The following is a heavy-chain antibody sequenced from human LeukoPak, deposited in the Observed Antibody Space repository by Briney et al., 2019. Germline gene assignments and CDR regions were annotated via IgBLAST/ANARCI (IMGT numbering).Heavy chain of an antibody. D-gene: IGHD4-11*01. CDR3: AKDRYSNYGNWFDP. V-gene: IGHV3-23*01. CDR1: GFNFSDYA. Sequence: PGGSLRLSCVASGFNFSDYAMNWVRQAPGKGLEWVSAISCSGGTKHYADSVKGRFVISRDNSNNTLSLQMSHLRHQDTARYYCAKDRYSNYGNWFDPWGQGTQVTVFS. J-gene: IGHJ5*02. CDR2: ISCSGGTK.